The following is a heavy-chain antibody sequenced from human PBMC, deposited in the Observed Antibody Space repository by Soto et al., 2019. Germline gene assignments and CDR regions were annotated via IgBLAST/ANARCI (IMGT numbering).Heavy chain of an antibody. D-gene: IGHD2-21*01. CDR2: IYYSGST. CDR1: GGSISSGGYY. V-gene: IGHV4-31*03. J-gene: IGHJ6*02. Sequence: QVQLQESGPGLVKPSQTLSLTCTVSGGSISSGGYYWSWIRQHPGKGLEWIGYIYYSGSTYYNPXPKIRVTISVAXSXNXXSLKLSSGTAADTAVYYCAASCVACGGFNYYGMAVWGQGTTVTVSS. CDR3: AASCVACGGFNYYGMAV.